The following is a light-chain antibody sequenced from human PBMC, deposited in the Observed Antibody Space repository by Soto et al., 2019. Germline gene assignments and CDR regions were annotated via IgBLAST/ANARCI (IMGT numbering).Light chain of an antibody. CDR3: QSYDISLSAYV. V-gene: IGLV1-40*01. J-gene: IGLJ1*01. CDR1: TSNFGAGYV. Sequence: QSVLTQPPSVSGAPGQTVTISCTGSTSNFGAGYVVHWYQQLPRTAPRLLIFGNNNRPSGVPDRFSGSKSATSASLAITGLQAEDEADYYCQSYDISLSAYVFGTGTKVTVL. CDR2: GNN.